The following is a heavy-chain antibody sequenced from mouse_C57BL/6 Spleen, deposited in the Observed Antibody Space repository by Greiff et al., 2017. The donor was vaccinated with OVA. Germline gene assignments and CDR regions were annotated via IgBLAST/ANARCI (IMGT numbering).Heavy chain of an antibody. CDR1: GYSITSGYY. CDR3: ASPYDYEGYAMDY. CDR2: ISYDGSN. Sequence: DVKLVESGPGLVKPSQSLSLTCSVTGYSITSGYYWNWIRQFPGNKLEWMGYISYDGSNNYNPSLKNRISITRDTSKNQFFLKLNSVTTEDTATYYGASPYDYEGYAMDYWGQGTSVTVSS. D-gene: IGHD2-4*01. J-gene: IGHJ4*01. V-gene: IGHV3-6*01.